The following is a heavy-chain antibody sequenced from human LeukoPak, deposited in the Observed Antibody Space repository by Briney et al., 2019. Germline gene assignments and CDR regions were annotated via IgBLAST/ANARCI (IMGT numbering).Heavy chain of an antibody. D-gene: IGHD6-13*01. CDR1: GFTFSSYS. J-gene: IGHJ4*02. CDR3: ARGSSWYYFDY. V-gene: IGHV3-21*01. Sequence: GGSLRLSCAASGFTFSSYSMNCVRQAPGKGLEWVSSISSSSSYIYYADSVKGRFTISRDNAKNSPYLQMNSLRAEDTAVYYCARGSSWYYFDYWGQGTLVTVSS. CDR2: ISSSSSYI.